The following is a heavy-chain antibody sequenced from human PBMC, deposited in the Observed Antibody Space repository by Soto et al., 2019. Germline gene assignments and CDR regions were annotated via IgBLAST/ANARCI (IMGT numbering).Heavy chain of an antibody. V-gene: IGHV1-46*01. Sequence: ASVKFSCKASGYTFTSYYMHWVRRAPGQGLEWMGIINPRDGSTFFPQKFQGRVTMTRDTSTSTVYMELSSLRSEDTAVYYCARVSPFLTGPDYWGQGTLVTVSS. CDR1: GYTFTSYY. J-gene: IGHJ4*02. CDR2: INPRDGST. D-gene: IGHD3-9*01. CDR3: ARVSPFLTGPDY.